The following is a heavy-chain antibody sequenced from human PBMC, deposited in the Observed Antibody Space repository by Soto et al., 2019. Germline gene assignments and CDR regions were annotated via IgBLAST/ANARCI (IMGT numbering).Heavy chain of an antibody. CDR1: GASISSYY. CDR2: IYYSGST. CDR3: ARVGGYPLGAFDI. V-gene: IGHV4-59*01. Sequence: QVQLQESGPGLVKPSETLSLTCTVSGASISSYYWTWIRQPPGRGLEWIGYIYYSGSTNYNPSLKSRVTISVDTSKNQISLKLSSVTAADTAVYHCARVGGYPLGAFDIWGQGTMVTVSS. J-gene: IGHJ3*02. D-gene: IGHD5-12*01.